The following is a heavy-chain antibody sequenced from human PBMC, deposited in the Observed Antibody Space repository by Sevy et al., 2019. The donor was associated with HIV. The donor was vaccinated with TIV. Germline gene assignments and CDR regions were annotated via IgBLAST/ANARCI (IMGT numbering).Heavy chain of an antibody. J-gene: IGHJ4*02. CDR2: ISGSGGST. Sequence: GGSLRLSCAASGFTFSSYAMSWVRQAPGKGLGWVSAISGSGGSTYYADSVKGRFTISRDNSKNTLYLQMNSLRAEDTAVYYCAKDSRYGSGSYSDYWGQGTLVTVSS. D-gene: IGHD3-10*01. V-gene: IGHV3-23*01. CDR1: GFTFSSYA. CDR3: AKDSRYGSGSYSDY.